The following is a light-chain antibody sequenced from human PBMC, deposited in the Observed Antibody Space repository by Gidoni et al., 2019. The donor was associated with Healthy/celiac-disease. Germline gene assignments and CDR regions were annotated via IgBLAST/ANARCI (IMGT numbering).Light chain of an antibody. V-gene: IGKV3-20*01. Sequence: EIVLTQSPGTLSLSPGERATLSCRASQSVSSSYLAWYHQKPGQAPRLLIYGASSRATGIPHRFSGSGSGTDFTLTISRLEPEDFAVYYFQQYGSSLFTFGPGTKVDI. J-gene: IGKJ3*01. CDR3: QQYGSSLFT. CDR1: QSVSSSY. CDR2: GAS.